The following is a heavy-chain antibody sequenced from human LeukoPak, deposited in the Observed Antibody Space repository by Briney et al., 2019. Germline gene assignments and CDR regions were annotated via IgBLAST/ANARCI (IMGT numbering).Heavy chain of an antibody. CDR3: ATKWFGEVPFDY. Sequence: GGSLRLSCAASGFTFSSYSMNWVRQAPGKGLEWVSSISSSSSYIYYADSVKGRFTISRDNAKNSLYLQMNSLGAEDTAVYYSATKWFGEVPFDYWGQGTLVTVSS. D-gene: IGHD3-10*01. J-gene: IGHJ4*02. V-gene: IGHV3-21*01. CDR1: GFTFSSYS. CDR2: ISSSSSYI.